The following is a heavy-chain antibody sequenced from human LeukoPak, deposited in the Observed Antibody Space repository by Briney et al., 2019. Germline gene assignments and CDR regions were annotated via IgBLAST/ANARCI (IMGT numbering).Heavy chain of an antibody. V-gene: IGHV3-23*01. CDR1: GFTFSSYA. J-gene: IGHJ5*02. D-gene: IGHD4/OR15-4a*01. CDR2: ISGSGGST. CDR3: ARGEYGVFSGCLDP. Sequence: PGGSLRLSCAASGFTFSSYAMSWVRQAPGKGLEWVSAISGSGGSTYYADSVKGRFTISRDSAKTTLSLQMNILRVEDTAVYYCARGEYGVFSGCLDPWGQGTLVTVSS.